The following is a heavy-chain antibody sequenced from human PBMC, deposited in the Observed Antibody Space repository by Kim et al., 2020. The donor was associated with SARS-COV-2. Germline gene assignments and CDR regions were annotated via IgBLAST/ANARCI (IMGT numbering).Heavy chain of an antibody. V-gene: IGHV4-34*01. D-gene: IGHD6-13*01. CDR2: INHSGST. J-gene: IGHJ4*02. CDR3: ARGGFGYSSSWFYFDY. Sequence: SETLSLTCAVYGGSFSGYYWSWIRQPPGKGLEWIGEINHSGSTNYNPSLKSRVTISVDTSKNQFSLKLSSVTAADTAVYYCARGGFGYSSSWFYFDYWGQGTLVTVSS. CDR1: GGSFSGYY.